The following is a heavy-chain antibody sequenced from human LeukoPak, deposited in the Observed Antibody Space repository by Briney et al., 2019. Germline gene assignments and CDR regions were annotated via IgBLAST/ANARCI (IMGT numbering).Heavy chain of an antibody. CDR1: GGTFSSYA. CDR3: ARELKGAFDI. CDR2: IIPIFGTA. V-gene: IGHV1-69*13. Sequence: ASVKVSSKASGGTFSSYAISWVRQAPGQGLEWMGGIIPIFGTANYAQKFQGRVTITADESTSTAYMELSSLRSEDTAVYYCARELKGAFDIWGQGTMVTVSS. J-gene: IGHJ3*02.